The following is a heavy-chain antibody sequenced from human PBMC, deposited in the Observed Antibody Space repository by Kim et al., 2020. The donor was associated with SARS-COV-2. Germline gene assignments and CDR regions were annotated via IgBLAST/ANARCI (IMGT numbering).Heavy chain of an antibody. CDR1: GGSISSYY. CDR2: IYYSGST. J-gene: IGHJ3*02. D-gene: IGHD2-21*02. CDR3: ATSDVPGPYCGGDCYTPDAIDI. Sequence: SETLSLTCTVSGGSISSYYWSWIRQPPGKGLEWIGYIYYSGSTNYNPSLKSRVTISVDTSKNQFSLKLSSVTAADTAVYYCATSDVPGPYCGGDCYTPDAIDIWGQGTMVTVSS. V-gene: IGHV4-59*13.